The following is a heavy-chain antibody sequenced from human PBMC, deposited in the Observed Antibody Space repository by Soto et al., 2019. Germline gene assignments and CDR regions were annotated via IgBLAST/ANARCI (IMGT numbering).Heavy chain of an antibody. CDR2: ITNRGTHT. V-gene: IGHV3-21*06. Sequence: EVQLVESGGGLVKPGESLRLSCAASGFSFSSYTMNWVRQAPGKGLQWVSSITNRGTHTYSADSVKGRFTISRDNDKNSLYLQMNNLRADDTGIYYCARAREVAWFDSWGLGTLVTVTS. CDR3: ARAREVAWFDS. J-gene: IGHJ5*01. CDR1: GFSFSSYT. D-gene: IGHD2-15*01.